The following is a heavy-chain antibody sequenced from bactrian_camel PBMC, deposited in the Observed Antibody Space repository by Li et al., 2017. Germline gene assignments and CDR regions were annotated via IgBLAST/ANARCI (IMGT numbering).Heavy chain of an antibody. Sequence: HVQLVESGGGLVQPGGSLRLSCAASGFTFSNFYMNWVRQAPGKGLEWVSSIYNDESSTHYGDSAKGRFTISKDNAKNTLYLQLNSLKTEDTAMYYCAKDDGGILGREYNYWGQGTQVTVS. D-gene: IGHD3*01. V-gene: IGHV3-2*01. CDR1: GFTFSNFY. CDR2: IYNDESST. CDR3: AKDDGGILGREYNY. J-gene: IGHJ4*01.